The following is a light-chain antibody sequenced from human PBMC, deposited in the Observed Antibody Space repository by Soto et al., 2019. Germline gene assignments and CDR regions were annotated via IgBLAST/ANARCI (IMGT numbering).Light chain of an antibody. CDR1: QSLNNY. J-gene: IGKJ4*01. CDR2: DAS. CDR3: QRGFT. Sequence: EIVLTQSPATLSLSPGDRATLSCRASQSLNNYLAWYQHKPGQAPRLLIYDASNSATGIPARFSGSESGTDFSPSISRLEPEALAVDYGQRGFTFGGGTKVEIK. V-gene: IGKV3-11*01.